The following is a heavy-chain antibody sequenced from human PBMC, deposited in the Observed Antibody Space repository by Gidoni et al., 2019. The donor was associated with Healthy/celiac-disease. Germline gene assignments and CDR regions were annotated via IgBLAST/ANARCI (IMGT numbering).Heavy chain of an antibody. CDR2: IYYSGST. Sequence: QVQLQESGPGLVKPSETLSLTCTVSGGSISSYYWSWIRQPPGKGLEWIGYIYYSGSTNYNPSLKSRVTISVDTSKNQFSLKLSSVTAADTAVYYCARVLWRYCSGGSCYSNWGEIDYWGQGTLVTVSS. CDR3: ARVLWRYCSGGSCYSNWGEIDY. J-gene: IGHJ4*02. CDR1: GGSISSYY. D-gene: IGHD2-15*01. V-gene: IGHV4-59*01.